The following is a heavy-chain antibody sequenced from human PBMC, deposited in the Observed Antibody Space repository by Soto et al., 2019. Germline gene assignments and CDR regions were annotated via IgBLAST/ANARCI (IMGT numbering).Heavy chain of an antibody. CDR2: ISYDGSSK. Sequence: QVQLVESGGGVVQPGRSLRLSCAASGFTFSSYGMHWVRQAPGKGLEWVAVISYDGSSKYYADSVKGRFTISRDNSKNTLYLQMNSLRAEDTAVYYCAKDSAYYYDSSGHFDYWGQGTLFTVSS. CDR1: GFTFSSYG. J-gene: IGHJ4*02. CDR3: AKDSAYYYDSSGHFDY. V-gene: IGHV3-30*18. D-gene: IGHD3-22*01.